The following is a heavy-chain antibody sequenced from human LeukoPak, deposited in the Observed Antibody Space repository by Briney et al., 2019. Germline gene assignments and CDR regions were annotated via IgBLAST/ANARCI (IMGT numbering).Heavy chain of an antibody. CDR3: ARQKGYSALYFDY. CDR1: GGSISSYY. Sequence: SETLSLTCTVSGGSISSYYWSWIRQPPGKGLEWIGNIYYSGSTNYNPSLKSRVIISVGTSKNQFSLKLSSVTAADTAVYYCARQKGYSALYFDYWGQGTLVTVSS. CDR2: IYYSGST. V-gene: IGHV4-59*08. J-gene: IGHJ4*02. D-gene: IGHD2-21*01.